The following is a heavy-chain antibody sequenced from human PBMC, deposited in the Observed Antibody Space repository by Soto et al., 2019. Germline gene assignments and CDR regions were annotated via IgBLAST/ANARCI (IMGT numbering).Heavy chain of an antibody. CDR3: ARARFNGTAFYYAFDL. V-gene: IGHV1-2*04. CDR1: GYTFAGNY. CDR2: INPNSGGT. J-gene: IGHJ3*01. Sequence: ASVKVSCKASGYTFAGNYMHWVRQAPGQGLEWMGWINPNSGGTNYAQKFQGWVTMTRDTSISTAYMELSRLRSDDTAVYYCARARFNGTAFYYAFDLWRQGTMVTASS. D-gene: IGHD1-7*01.